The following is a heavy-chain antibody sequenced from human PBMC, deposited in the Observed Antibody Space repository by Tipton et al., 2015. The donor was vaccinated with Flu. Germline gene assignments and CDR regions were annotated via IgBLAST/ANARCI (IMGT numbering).Heavy chain of an antibody. Sequence: QLVQSGAEVKPSETLSLTCTVSGASISDYYWNWFRQPPGKGLAWIGFIYYTGTTDQSPSLENRVTMSIDTSRNQFSLRLSSVTAADTAVYFCARAPIRGVTHFDYWGQGVLVTVSS. J-gene: IGHJ4*02. V-gene: IGHV4-59*01. CDR1: GASISDYY. D-gene: IGHD3-10*01. CDR3: ARAPIRGVTHFDY. CDR2: IYYTGTT.